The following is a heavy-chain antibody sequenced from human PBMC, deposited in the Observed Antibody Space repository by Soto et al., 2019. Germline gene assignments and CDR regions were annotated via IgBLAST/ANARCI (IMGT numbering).Heavy chain of an antibody. V-gene: IGHV3-30-3*01. CDR2: ISYDGSNK. J-gene: IGHJ5*02. D-gene: IGHD6-19*01. Sequence: GGSLRLSCAASGFTFSSYAKHWVRQAPGKGLEWVAVISYDGSNKYYADSVKGRFTISRDNSKNTLYLQMNSLRAEDTAVYYCARDSAMGSGWLGWFDPWGQGTLVTVSS. CDR1: GFTFSSYA. CDR3: ARDSAMGSGWLGWFDP.